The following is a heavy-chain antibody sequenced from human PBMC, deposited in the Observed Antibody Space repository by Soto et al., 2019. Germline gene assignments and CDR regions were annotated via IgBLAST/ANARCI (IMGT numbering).Heavy chain of an antibody. CDR3: VGLKSSSSHWFDP. J-gene: IGHJ5*02. D-gene: IGHD6-6*01. V-gene: IGHV4-30-2*01. CDR2: VYHSGST. CDR1: GGSISSGGYS. Sequence: SETLSLTCAVSGGSISSGGYSWSWIRQPPGKGLEWIGYVYHSGSTYYNPSLKSRVTISVDRSKNQFSLKLSSVTAADTAVYYCVGLKSSSSHWFDPWGQRPLVSV.